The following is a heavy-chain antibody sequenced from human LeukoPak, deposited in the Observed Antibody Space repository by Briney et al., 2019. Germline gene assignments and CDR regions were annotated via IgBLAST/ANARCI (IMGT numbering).Heavy chain of an antibody. CDR2: IHYTGTT. Sequence: SETLSLTCTVSGGSIRSSSHYWGYIRQSPGKGLEWLGSIHYTGTTYYNPSLKSRVTISVDTSKNQFSLKLSSVTAADTAVYYCARGESSGWYAFVDYWGQGTLVSVSS. J-gene: IGHJ4*02. D-gene: IGHD6-19*01. V-gene: IGHV4-39*07. CDR1: GGSIRSSSHY. CDR3: ARGESSGWYAFVDY.